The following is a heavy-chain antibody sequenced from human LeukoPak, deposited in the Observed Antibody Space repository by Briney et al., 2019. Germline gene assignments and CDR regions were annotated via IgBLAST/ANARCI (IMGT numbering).Heavy chain of an antibody. V-gene: IGHV1-8*02. Sequence: ASVKVSCKASGYTFTSYDINWVRQATGQGLEWMGWMNPNSGNTGYAQKFQGRVTMTRDMSTSTVYMELSSLRSEDTAVYYCARIEGYSSGWYYFDYWGQGTLVTVSS. CDR1: GYTFTSYD. J-gene: IGHJ4*02. CDR2: MNPNSGNT. CDR3: ARIEGYSSGWYYFDY. D-gene: IGHD6-19*01.